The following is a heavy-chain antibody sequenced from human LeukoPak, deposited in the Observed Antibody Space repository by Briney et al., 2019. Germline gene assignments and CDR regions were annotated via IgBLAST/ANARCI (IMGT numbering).Heavy chain of an antibody. CDR1: GGSINTPNYY. D-gene: IGHD3-16*01. J-gene: IGHJ6*03. CDR2: IYYSGST. Sequence: SETLSLTCTVSGGSINTPNYYWGWIRQPPGKGLEWIGSIYYSGSTYYNPSLKSRVTISVDTSKNQFSLKLSSVTAADTAVYYCARSTFYYYMDVWGKGTTVTVSS. CDR3: ARSTFYYYMDV. V-gene: IGHV4-39*07.